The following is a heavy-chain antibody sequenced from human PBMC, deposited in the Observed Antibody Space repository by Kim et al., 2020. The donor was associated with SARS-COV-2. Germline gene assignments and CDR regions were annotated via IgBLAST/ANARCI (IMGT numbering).Heavy chain of an antibody. Sequence: GGSLRLSCAASGFTFSSYGMHWVRQAPGKGLEWVAVISYDGSNKYYADSVKGRFTISRDNSKNTLYLQMNSLRAEDTAVYYCARFSGYYGSGSYYLPDYWGQGTLVTVSS. CDR1: GFTFSSYG. V-gene: IGHV3-33*05. J-gene: IGHJ4*02. CDR2: ISYDGSNK. D-gene: IGHD3-10*01. CDR3: ARFSGYYGSGSYYLPDY.